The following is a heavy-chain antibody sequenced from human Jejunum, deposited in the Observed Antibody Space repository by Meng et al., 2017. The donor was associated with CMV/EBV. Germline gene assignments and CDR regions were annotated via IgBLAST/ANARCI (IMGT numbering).Heavy chain of an antibody. D-gene: IGHD5-18*01. V-gene: IGHV3-48*03. CDR1: GFNIDIYE. CDR2: ITSDGNTK. CDR3: VRHLLNRYTNIDY. J-gene: IGHJ4*02. Sequence: CGFNIDIYEMNWVRQAPGRGLEWVSLITSDGNTKYYADSVEGRFTISRDNAKNSLLLQMSNLRAEDTAVYYCVRHLLNRYTNIDYWGQGTLVTVSS.